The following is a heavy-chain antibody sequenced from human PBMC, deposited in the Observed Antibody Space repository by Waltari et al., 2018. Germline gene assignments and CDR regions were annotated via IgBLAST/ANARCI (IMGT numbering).Heavy chain of an antibody. CDR1: GYTFPGYY. CDR2: INPNSGGT. V-gene: IGHV1-2*06. J-gene: IGHJ4*02. Sequence: QVQLVQSGAEVKKPGASVKVSCKASGYTFPGYYMHWVRRAPGQGLEWMGRINPNSGGTNYAQKFQGRVTMTRDTSISTAYMELSRLRSDDTAVYYCARDYSSSGMYYFDYWGQGTLVTVSS. D-gene: IGHD2-2*01. CDR3: ARDYSSSGMYYFDY.